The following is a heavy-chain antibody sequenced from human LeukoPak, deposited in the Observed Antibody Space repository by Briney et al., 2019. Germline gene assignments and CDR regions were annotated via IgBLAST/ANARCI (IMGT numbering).Heavy chain of an antibody. V-gene: IGHV4-39*01. J-gene: IGHJ4*02. Sequence: KRSETPALPCTVSGDSITTSSYYWGWIRQPPGKGLEWIGNIYYSGSTYYNPSLKSRVTISVDTSKNQFSLWLSSVTAADTAVYYCARLETYDSTLDYWGQGTLVTVSS. CDR2: IYYSGST. CDR3: ARLETYDSTLDY. CDR1: GDSITTSSYY. D-gene: IGHD3-22*01.